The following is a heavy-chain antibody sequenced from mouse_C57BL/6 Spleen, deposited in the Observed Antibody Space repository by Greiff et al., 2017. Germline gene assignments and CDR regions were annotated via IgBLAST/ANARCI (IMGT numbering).Heavy chain of an antibody. CDR1: GFTFSSYA. CDR2: ISSGGDYI. D-gene: IGHD1-1*01. CDR3: TRDDTTVVATRYFDV. Sequence: EVQGVVSGEGLVKPGGSLKLSCAASGFTFSSYAMSWVRQTPEKRLEWVAYISSGGDYIYYADTVKGRFTISRDNARNTLYLQMSSLKSEDTAMYYCTRDDTTVVATRYFDVWGTGTTVTVSS. V-gene: IGHV5-9-1*02. J-gene: IGHJ1*03.